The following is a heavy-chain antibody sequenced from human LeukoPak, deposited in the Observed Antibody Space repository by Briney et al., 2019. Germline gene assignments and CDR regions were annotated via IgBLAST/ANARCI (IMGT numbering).Heavy chain of an antibody. V-gene: IGHV4-34*01. CDR1: GGSFSGYY. Sequence: SETLSLTCAVYGGSFSGYYWSWIRQPPRKGLEWIGEINHSGSTNYNPSPKSRVTISVDTSKNQFSLKLSSVTAADTAVYYCARGYLLLWFGELFDYWGQGTLVTVSS. CDR2: INHSGST. D-gene: IGHD3-10*01. J-gene: IGHJ4*02. CDR3: ARGYLLLWFGELFDY.